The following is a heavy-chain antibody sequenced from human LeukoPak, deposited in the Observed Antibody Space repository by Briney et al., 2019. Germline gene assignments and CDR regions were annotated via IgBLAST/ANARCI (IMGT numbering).Heavy chain of an antibody. CDR1: GFTFSSYA. CDR3: AKESLGRGSSYGSYFDC. D-gene: IGHD1-26*01. CDR2: ISYDGSNK. Sequence: GRSLRLSCAASGFTFSSYAMHRVRQAPGKGLEWVAVISYDGSNKYYADSVKGRFTISRDNSKNTLYLQMNSLTSEDSAVYSCAKESLGRGSSYGSYFDCWGQGTLVTVSS. V-gene: IGHV3-30-3*01. J-gene: IGHJ4*02.